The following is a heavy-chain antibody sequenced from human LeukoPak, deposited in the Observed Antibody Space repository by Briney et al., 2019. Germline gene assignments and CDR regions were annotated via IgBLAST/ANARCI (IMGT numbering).Heavy chain of an antibody. V-gene: IGHV3-30*04. CDR3: ARDKVSTKGYSSGWSFDY. CDR2: TSNDGINK. Sequence: GGSLRLSCAASGFTFSSYAMHWVRQAPGKGLEWVAVTSNDGINKYYSDSVKGRLTMSRNNSKNTLYLQMDSLRAEDTAVYYCARDKVSTKGYSSGWSFDYWGQGTLVTVSS. CDR1: GFTFSSYA. J-gene: IGHJ4*02. D-gene: IGHD6-19*01.